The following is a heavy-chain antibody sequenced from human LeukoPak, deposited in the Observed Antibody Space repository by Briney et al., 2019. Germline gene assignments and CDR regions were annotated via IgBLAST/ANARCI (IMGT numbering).Heavy chain of an antibody. Sequence: GGSLRLSCAASGFTFSSNGMSWVRQAPGKGLEWVSAISSGGDSTFYADSVKGRFTISRDNAKNTLYLRMNSLRAEDTAVYYCARNWNDDYWGQGTLVTVSS. CDR2: ISSGGDST. J-gene: IGHJ4*02. CDR3: ARNWNDDY. CDR1: GFTFSSNG. D-gene: IGHD1-1*01. V-gene: IGHV3-23*01.